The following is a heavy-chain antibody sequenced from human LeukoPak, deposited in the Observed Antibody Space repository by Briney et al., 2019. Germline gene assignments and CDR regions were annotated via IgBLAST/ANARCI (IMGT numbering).Heavy chain of an antibody. V-gene: IGHV1-2*02. CDR1: GYTFTGYY. D-gene: IGHD6-13*01. Sequence: ASVKVSCKASGYTFTGYYMHWVRQAPGQGLEWMGWINPNSGGTNYAQKFQGRVTMTRDTSISTAYMELSRLRSDDTAVYYCARVPSYSSSWDDDYWGQGTLVTVSS. J-gene: IGHJ4*02. CDR3: ARVPSYSSSWDDDY. CDR2: INPNSGGT.